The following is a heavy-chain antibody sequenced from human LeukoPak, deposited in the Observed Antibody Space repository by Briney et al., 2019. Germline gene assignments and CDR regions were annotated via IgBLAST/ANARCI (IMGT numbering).Heavy chain of an antibody. D-gene: IGHD6-19*01. J-gene: IGHJ4*02. CDR3: ARLGIAVAGTSFDY. Sequence: PSETLSLTCTVSGYSISSGYYWGWIRQPPGKGLEWIGSIYHSGSTYYNPSLKSRVTISVDTSKNQFSLKLSSVTAADTAVYYCARLGIAVAGTSFDYWGQGTLVTVSS. CDR1: GYSISSGYY. V-gene: IGHV4-38-2*02. CDR2: IYHSGST.